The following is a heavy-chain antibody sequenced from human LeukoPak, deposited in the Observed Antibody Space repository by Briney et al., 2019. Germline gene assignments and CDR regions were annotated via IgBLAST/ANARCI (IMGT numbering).Heavy chain of an antibody. CDR3: VSGSKWDF. J-gene: IGHJ4*02. Sequence: ASVKVSCKASGYTFLGYYIHWVRQAPGQGFEWMEWINPQSGGTKYAQTLQGRVTMTRDTSISTAYMELSNLRSDDTAVYYCVSGSKWDFWGQGTLVTVSS. CDR2: INPQSGGT. CDR1: GYTFLGYY. V-gene: IGHV1-2*02. D-gene: IGHD1-26*01.